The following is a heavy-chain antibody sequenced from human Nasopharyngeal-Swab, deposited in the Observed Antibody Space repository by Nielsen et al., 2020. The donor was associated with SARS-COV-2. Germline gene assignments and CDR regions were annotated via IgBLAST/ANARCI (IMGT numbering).Heavy chain of an antibody. D-gene: IGHD5-18*01. CDR3: ARYTAMVLFDI. Sequence: ASVKVSCKASGYTFTSYYMHRVRQAPGQGLEWMGIINPSGGSTSYAQKFQGRVTMTRDTSTSTVYMELSSLRSEDTAVYYCARYTAMVLFDIWGQGTMVTVSS. CDR1: GYTFTSYY. V-gene: IGHV1-46*01. J-gene: IGHJ3*02. CDR2: INPSGGST.